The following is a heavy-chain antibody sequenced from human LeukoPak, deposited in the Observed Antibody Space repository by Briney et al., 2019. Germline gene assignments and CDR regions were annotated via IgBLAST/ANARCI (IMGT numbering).Heavy chain of an antibody. V-gene: IGHV4-61*01. CDR2: IYYSGST. CDR3: ARESGYSSSWYPVD. Sequence: SETLSLTCTVSGGSVSSGSYYWSWIRQPPGKGLEWIGYIYYSGSTNYNPSLKSRVTISVDTSKNQFSLKLSSVTAADTAAYYCARESGYSSSWYPVDWGQGTLVTVSS. J-gene: IGHJ4*02. D-gene: IGHD6-13*01. CDR1: GGSVSSGSYY.